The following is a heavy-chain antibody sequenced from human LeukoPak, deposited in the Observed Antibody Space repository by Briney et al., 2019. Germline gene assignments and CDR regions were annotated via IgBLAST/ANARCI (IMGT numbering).Heavy chain of an antibody. CDR3: ARAIGANPKKGITMVRGVSKNYYYYYYMDV. CDR1: GYTFTSYG. D-gene: IGHD3-10*01. CDR2: ISAYNGNT. J-gene: IGHJ6*03. V-gene: IGHV1-18*01. Sequence: GASVKVSCKASGYTFTSYGISWVRQAPGQGLEWMGWISAYNGNTNYAQELQGRVTITRNTSISTAYMELSSLRSEDTAVYYCARAIGANPKKGITMVRGVSKNYYYYYYMDVWGKGTTVTVSS.